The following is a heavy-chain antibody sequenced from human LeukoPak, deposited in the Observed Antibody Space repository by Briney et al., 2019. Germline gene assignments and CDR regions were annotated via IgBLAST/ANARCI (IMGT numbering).Heavy chain of an antibody. J-gene: IGHJ4*02. CDR1: GGSISSINC. Sequence: SETLSLTCAVSGGSISSINCWSWVRQPPGKGLEWIGEIYHSGSTNYNPSLKSRVTISVDKSKNQSSLKLSSVTAAETAVYYCARAPLQTYYYDSSGYNFDYWGQGTLVTVSS. D-gene: IGHD3-22*01. CDR3: ARAPLQTYYYDSSGYNFDY. CDR2: IYHSGST. V-gene: IGHV4-4*02.